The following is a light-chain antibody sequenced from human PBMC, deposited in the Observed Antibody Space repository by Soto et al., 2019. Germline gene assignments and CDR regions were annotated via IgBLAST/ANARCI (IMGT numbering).Light chain of an antibody. V-gene: IGKV1-39*01. CDR1: QTISTC. Sequence: DIQMTQSPSSLSASVGDRVTITCRASQTISTCLNWYQQQPGPSPKLLIYSASTLQSGDPSRFSGSRSDTDFPLTISSLQHEDFATYYCQQSHSTPRTFGGGTKVEIK. J-gene: IGKJ4*01. CDR2: SAS. CDR3: QQSHSTPRT.